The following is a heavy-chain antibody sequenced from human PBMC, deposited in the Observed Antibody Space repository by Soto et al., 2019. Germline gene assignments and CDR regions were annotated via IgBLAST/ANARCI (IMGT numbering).Heavy chain of an antibody. Sequence: GGSLRLSCAASGFTFSSYGMHWVRQAPGKGLEWVAVISYDGSNKYYADSVKGRFTISRDNSKNTLYLQMNSLRAEDTAVYYCAKDLGISGEWLVGGDFDYWGQGTLVTVSS. CDR1: GFTFSSYG. V-gene: IGHV3-30*18. CDR3: AKDLGISGEWLVGGDFDY. D-gene: IGHD6-19*01. CDR2: ISYDGSNK. J-gene: IGHJ4*02.